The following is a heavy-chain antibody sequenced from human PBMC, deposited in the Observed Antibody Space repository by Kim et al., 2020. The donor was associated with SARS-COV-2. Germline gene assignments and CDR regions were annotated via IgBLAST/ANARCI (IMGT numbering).Heavy chain of an antibody. CDR1: GYTFTGYY. CDR3: AXKGKSXWLVPXDY. J-gene: IGHJ4*02. Sequence: ASVKVSCKASGYTFTGYYMHWVRQAPGQGLEWMGWINXNSGGTNYAQKFQGRVTXXRDTXXSTAXMELIRLSSDATAVXYCAXKGKSXWLVPXDYWGQGTLVTVSS. CDR2: INXNSGGT. V-gene: IGHV1-2*02. D-gene: IGHD6-19*01.